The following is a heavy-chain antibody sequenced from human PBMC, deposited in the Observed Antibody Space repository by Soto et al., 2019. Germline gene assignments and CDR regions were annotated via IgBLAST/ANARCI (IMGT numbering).Heavy chain of an antibody. J-gene: IGHJ2*01. Sequence: PGGSLRLACAASGFTFSTYGMHGVRQAPGKGLEWVAVISYDGSNKYYANSVKGRFTISRDNSKNTLYLQMNSLRAEDAAVYYCAKGHRDDLVGATTGGWYFDLWGRGTLVTVSS. V-gene: IGHV3-30*18. CDR1: GFTFSTYG. CDR2: ISYDGSNK. CDR3: AKGHRDDLVGATTGGWYFDL. D-gene: IGHD1-26*01.